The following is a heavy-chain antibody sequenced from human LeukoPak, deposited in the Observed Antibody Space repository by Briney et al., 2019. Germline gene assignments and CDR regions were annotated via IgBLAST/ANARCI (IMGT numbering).Heavy chain of an antibody. CDR2: IRTNSYGATT. J-gene: IGHJ4*01. Sequence: PGGSLRLSCAASGFTVSSNYMTWVRQAPGKGLEWVGFIRTNSYGATTEYAASVSGRFIFSRDDSKSIAYLQMNYLQTEDTAVYYCTRVAGEPGYFDYWGQGTPVTVSS. V-gene: IGHV3-49*04. CDR1: GFTVSSNY. D-gene: IGHD6-19*01. CDR3: TRVAGEPGYFDY.